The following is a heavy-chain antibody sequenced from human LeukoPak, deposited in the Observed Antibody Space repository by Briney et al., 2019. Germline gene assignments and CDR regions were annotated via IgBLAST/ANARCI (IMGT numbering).Heavy chain of an antibody. CDR1: GGSFSGYY. V-gene: IGHV4-34*01. CDR3: ARGTAMAFYYYGMDV. D-gene: IGHD5-18*01. CDR2: INHSGST. J-gene: IGHJ6*02. Sequence: PSETLSLTCAVYGGSFSGYYWSWIRQPPGKGLEWIGEINHSGSTNYNPSLKSRVTISVDTSKNQFSLKLSSVTAADTAVYYCARGTAMAFYYYGMDVWGQGTTVTVSS.